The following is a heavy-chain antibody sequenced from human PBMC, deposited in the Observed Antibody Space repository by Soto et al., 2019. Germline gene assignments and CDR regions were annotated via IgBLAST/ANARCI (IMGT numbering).Heavy chain of an antibody. V-gene: IGHV4-59*01. J-gene: IGHJ4*02. CDR2: IYYSGST. D-gene: IGHD3-22*01. CDR3: ARSRGGYFDY. Sequence: PSETLSLTCPVSAGSISSYYWSWIRHPPGKGLEWIGYIYYSGSTNYNPSLKSRVTISGDTSKNQFSLKLSSVTAADTAVYYCARSRGGYFDYWGQGTLVTVSS. CDR1: AGSISSYY.